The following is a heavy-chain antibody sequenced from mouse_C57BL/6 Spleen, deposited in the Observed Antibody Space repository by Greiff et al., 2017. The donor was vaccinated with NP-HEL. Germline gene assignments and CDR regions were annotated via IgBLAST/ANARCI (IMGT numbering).Heavy chain of an antibody. D-gene: IGHD4-1*01. J-gene: IGHJ2*01. CDR3: AGGLGHY. V-gene: IGHV1-7*01. CDR1: GYTFTNYW. Sequence: QVHVKQSGAELAKPGASVRLSCKASGYTFTNYWMHWVKQRPGQGLEWIGYINPSSGYTKYNQKFKDKATLTADKSSSTAYMQLSSLTYEDSAVYYCAGGLGHYWGQGTTLTVSS. CDR2: INPSSGYT.